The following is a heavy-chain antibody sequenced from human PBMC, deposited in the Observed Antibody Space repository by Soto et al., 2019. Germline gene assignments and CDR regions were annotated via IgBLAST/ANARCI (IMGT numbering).Heavy chain of an antibody. CDR2: IHHSESA. J-gene: IGHJ4*02. D-gene: IGHD6-13*01. Sequence: QVQLQESGPGLVRPSGTVSLTCAVSGLSISSGDWWSWVRQPPGKGLEWIGEIHHSESANYNPSLKSRVTLSVVPSKDLFSLTLISVTAADTAFYYCARDQGSHPGDWGQGTLVSVSS. CDR3: ARDQGSHPGD. V-gene: IGHV4-4*02. CDR1: GLSISSGDW.